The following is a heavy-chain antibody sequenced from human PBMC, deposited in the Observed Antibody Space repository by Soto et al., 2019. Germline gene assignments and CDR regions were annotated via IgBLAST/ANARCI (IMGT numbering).Heavy chain of an antibody. CDR2: IYYSGST. V-gene: IGHV4-59*08. CDR3: ARHVITIFGVAPNWFDP. Sequence: PXXTQSLHYTVSGGSISRYYWRWILQPPGKGLEWIGYIYYSGSTNYNPSLKSRVTISVDTSKNQFSLKLSSVTAADKAVYYCARHVITIFGVAPNWFDPWGQGTLVTVSS. J-gene: IGHJ5*02. CDR1: GGSISRYY. D-gene: IGHD3-3*01.